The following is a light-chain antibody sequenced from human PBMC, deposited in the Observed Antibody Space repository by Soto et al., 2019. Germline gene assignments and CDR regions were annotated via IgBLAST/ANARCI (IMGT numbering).Light chain of an antibody. Sequence: EIVLTQSPATLCLSPGERATLSCRASQYISNDLAWYQQKPGQAPRPLIYAASTRATGIPARFSGSGSGTEFTLTISNLQSEDFAVYYCQQYNKWPPLTFGGGTKVDVK. CDR2: AAS. CDR3: QQYNKWPPLT. J-gene: IGKJ4*01. CDR1: QYISND. V-gene: IGKV3-15*01.